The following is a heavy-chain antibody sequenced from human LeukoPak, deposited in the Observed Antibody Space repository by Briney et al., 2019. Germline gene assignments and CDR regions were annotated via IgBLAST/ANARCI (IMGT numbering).Heavy chain of an antibody. CDR1: GGSISSYY. Sequence: SETLSLTCTVSGGSISSYYWNWLRQPPGKGLEWIGYIYYSGSTKYNLSLESRVTISVDSSKNQFSLKLSAVTAADTAVYYCARGVPQGWVHWFDPWGQGTLVTVSS. CDR3: ARGVPQGWVHWFDP. CDR2: IYYSGST. D-gene: IGHD1-26*01. J-gene: IGHJ5*02. V-gene: IGHV4-59*01.